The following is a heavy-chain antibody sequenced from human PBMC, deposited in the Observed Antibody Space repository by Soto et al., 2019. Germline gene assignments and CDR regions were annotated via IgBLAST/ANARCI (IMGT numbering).Heavy chain of an antibody. V-gene: IGHV1-3*01. CDR3: VRVMYSSSWYRNYDY. J-gene: IGHJ4*02. CDR2: INAGNGNT. D-gene: IGHD6-13*01. Sequence: QVQLVQSGAEVKKPGASVKVSCKASGYTFTSYAMHWVRQAPGQRLEWMGWINAGNGNTKYSQKFQGRVTITRDTSASTAYMELSSLRSEDTAVYYCVRVMYSSSWYRNYDYWGQGTLVTVSS. CDR1: GYTFTSYA.